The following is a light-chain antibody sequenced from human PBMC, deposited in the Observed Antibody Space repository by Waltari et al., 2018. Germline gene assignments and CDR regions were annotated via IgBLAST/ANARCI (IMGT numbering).Light chain of an antibody. Sequence: DIVMTQSPDSLAVSLGERATINCKSSQSVIDGAIQKISWYQQKPGQPPKLLIYWASTRESGVPDRFSGSGSGTDFSLTISSLQAEDVAIYYCQQFYISPFIFGPGTKVDIK. CDR1: QSVIDGAIQK. J-gene: IGKJ3*01. V-gene: IGKV4-1*01. CDR2: WAS. CDR3: QQFYISPFI.